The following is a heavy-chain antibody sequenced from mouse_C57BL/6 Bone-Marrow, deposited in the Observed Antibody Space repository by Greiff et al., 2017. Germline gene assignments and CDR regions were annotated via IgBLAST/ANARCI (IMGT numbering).Heavy chain of an antibody. Sequence: VQLQESGAELVRPGTSVKVSCKASGYAFTNYLIEWVKQRPGQGLEWIGVINPGGGGTNYNEKFKGKATLTADKSASTAYMRLSSLTSEDSAGDFGARGDSGFFAYWGQGTLVTVSA. CDR1: GYAFTNYL. CDR2: INPGGGGT. J-gene: IGHJ3*01. D-gene: IGHD2-13*01. CDR3: ARGDSGFFAY. V-gene: IGHV1-54*01.